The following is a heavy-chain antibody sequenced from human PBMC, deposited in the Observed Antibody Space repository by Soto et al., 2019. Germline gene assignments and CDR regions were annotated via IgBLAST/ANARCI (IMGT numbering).Heavy chain of an antibody. CDR2: ISSSSSTM. Sequence: GGSLRLSCAASGFIFSSYSMSWVRQAPGKGLEWVSYISSSSSTMCYADSVKGRFTISRDNAKNSLFLQMNSLRAEDTAVYFCASEGYSDSNSPWHYWGQGTLVTVSS. V-gene: IGHV3-48*01. CDR1: GFIFSSYS. J-gene: IGHJ4*02. D-gene: IGHD3-22*01. CDR3: ASEGYSDSNSPWHY.